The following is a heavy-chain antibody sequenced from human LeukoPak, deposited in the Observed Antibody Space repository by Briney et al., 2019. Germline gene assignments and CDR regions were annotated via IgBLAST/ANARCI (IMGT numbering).Heavy chain of an antibody. CDR1: GGSISSSSYY. CDR2: FYYSGYT. Sequence: SETLSLTCTVSGGSISSSSYYWAWIRQPPGKGLEWIGSFYYSGYTYYSPSLKSRVTISVDTSKNQFSLKLSSVTAADTAVYYCARRWYSSGWYFVYWGQGTLVTVSS. V-gene: IGHV4-39*07. J-gene: IGHJ4*02. D-gene: IGHD6-19*01. CDR3: ARRWYSSGWYFVY.